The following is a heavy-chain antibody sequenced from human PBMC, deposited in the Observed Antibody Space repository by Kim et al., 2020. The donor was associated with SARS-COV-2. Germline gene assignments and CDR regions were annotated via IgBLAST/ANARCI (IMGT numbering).Heavy chain of an antibody. V-gene: IGHV4-34*01. CDR2: INHSGST. D-gene: IGHD6-13*01. J-gene: IGHJ4*02. CDR1: GGSFSGYY. CDR3: ARGGGFIAAAPFDY. Sequence: SETLSLTCAVYGGSFSGYYWSWIRQPPGKGLEWIGEINHSGSTNYNPSLKSRVTISVDTSKNQFSLKLSSVTAADTAVYYCARGGGFIAAAPFDYWGQGTLVTVSS.